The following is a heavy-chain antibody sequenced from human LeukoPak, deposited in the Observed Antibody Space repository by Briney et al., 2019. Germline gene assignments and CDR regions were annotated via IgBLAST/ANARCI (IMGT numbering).Heavy chain of an antibody. CDR1: GFTFSSYG. J-gene: IGHJ4*02. V-gene: IGHV3-21*01. CDR2: ISSSSSYI. CDR3: ARGPPDGSGSYYPGAY. D-gene: IGHD3-10*01. Sequence: GGSLRLSCAASGFTFSSYGMNWVRQAPEKGLEWVSFISSSSSYIYYADSVRGRFIISRDNAKNSLYLQMNSLRVEDTAVYYCARGPPDGSGSYYPGAYWGQGTLVTVSS.